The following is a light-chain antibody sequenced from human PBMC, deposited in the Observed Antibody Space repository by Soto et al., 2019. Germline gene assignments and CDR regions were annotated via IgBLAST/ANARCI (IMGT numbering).Light chain of an antibody. Sequence: QSVLTQPPSVSGAPGQRVTISCTGSSSNIGAGYNVHWYQQLPGTAPKLLIYGNSNRPSGVPDRFSGSTSGTSASLAITVLQAQVEADYYCQSYDSSLSGWVFGGGTKLTVL. J-gene: IGLJ3*02. CDR2: GNS. V-gene: IGLV1-40*01. CDR3: QSYDSSLSGWV. CDR1: SSNIGAGYN.